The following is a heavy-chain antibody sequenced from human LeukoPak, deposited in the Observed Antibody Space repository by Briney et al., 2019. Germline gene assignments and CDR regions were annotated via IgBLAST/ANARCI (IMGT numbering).Heavy chain of an antibody. CDR2: IYHSGST. V-gene: IGHV4-30-2*01. D-gene: IGHD3-10*01. Sequence: SETLSLTCAVSGGSISSGGYSWSWIRQPPGKGLEWIGYIYHSGSTYYNPSLKSRVTISVDRSKNQFSLKLSSVTAADTAVYHCASSYYYGSGSKFDYWGQGTLVTVSS. CDR1: GGSISSGGYS. J-gene: IGHJ4*02. CDR3: ASSYYYGSGSKFDY.